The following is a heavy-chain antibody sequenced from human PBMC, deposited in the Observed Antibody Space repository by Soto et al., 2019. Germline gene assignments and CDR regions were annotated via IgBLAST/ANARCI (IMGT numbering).Heavy chain of an antibody. CDR2: IYWDDDK. D-gene: IGHD3-3*01. CDR1: GFSLTTSGVG. J-gene: IGHJ4*02. V-gene: IGHV2-5*02. Sequence: QITLNESGPTVVRPTEPLTLTCRFSGFSLTTSGVGVGWIRQSPGKAPEWLALIYWDDDKRYSASLKSRLTSTKDPSKNQVVLTVSDLDPTDTATYYCAHRVLRTVFGLVTTTAIYFDFWGQGTPVAVSS. CDR3: AHRVLRTVFGLVTTTAIYFDF.